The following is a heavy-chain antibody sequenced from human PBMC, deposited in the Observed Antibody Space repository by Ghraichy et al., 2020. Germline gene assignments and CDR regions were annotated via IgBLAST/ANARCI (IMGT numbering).Heavy chain of an antibody. V-gene: IGHV4-39*01. J-gene: IGHJ4*02. Sequence: SETLSLTCTVSGGSISSSGYFWGWIRQPPGMGLEWIGSISYSGSTYYNPSLKSRVTISVDTSKNQISLNLNSVTAADTAVYYRASPNSGRFYYFDYWGQGSLVTVSS. D-gene: IGHD6-25*01. CDR3: ASPNSGRFYYFDY. CDR2: ISYSGST. CDR1: GGSISSSGYF.